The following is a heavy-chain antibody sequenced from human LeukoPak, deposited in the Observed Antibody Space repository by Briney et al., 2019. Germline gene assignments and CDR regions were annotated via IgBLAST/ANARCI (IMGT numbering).Heavy chain of an antibody. CDR3: VKASEYYDY. D-gene: IGHD3-10*01. CDR2: IATNGGSI. V-gene: IGHV3-64D*06. CDR1: GFTFSSFG. J-gene: IGHJ4*02. Sequence: GGSLRLPCSASGFTFSSFGMHWVRQAPGKGLEYVSSIATNGGSIVYADSVRGRFTISRDNSKNALYLQMSSLRPEDTAVYFCVKASEYYDYWGQGTLVTVSS.